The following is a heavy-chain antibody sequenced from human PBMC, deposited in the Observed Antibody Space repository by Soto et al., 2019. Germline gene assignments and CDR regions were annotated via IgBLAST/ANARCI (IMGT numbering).Heavy chain of an antibody. D-gene: IGHD3-10*01. CDR2: ISGTGGST. J-gene: IGHJ3*02. Sequence: GSLRLSCAASGFTFNNYAMNWVRQAPGKGLEWVATISGTGGSTYYADSVKGRFTISRDNSKNTLYLQMNSLRAEDTAVYYCARARVVLLWFGELDPADAFDIWGQGTMVTVSS. CDR1: GFTFNNYA. V-gene: IGHV3-23*01. CDR3: ARARVVLLWFGELDPADAFDI.